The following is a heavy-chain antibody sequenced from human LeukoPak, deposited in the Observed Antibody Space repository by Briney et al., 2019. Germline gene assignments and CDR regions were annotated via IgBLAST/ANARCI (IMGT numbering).Heavy chain of an antibody. CDR2: IYYSGST. Sequence: PSETLSLTCTVSGDSVSSGMYYRSWIRQPPGKGLEWIGHIYYSGSTKYNPSLKSRVTISVDTSKNQFSLKLSSVTAADTAVYYCARTPSRPNYYYYMDVWGKGTTVTVSS. V-gene: IGHV4-61*01. CDR1: GDSVSSGMYY. J-gene: IGHJ6*03. CDR3: ARTPSRPNYYYYMDV.